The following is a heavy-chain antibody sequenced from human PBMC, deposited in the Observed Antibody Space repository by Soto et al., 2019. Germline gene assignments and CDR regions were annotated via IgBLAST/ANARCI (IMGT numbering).Heavy chain of an antibody. CDR3: VTGSGSSTSDAFDI. V-gene: IGHV4-59*02. J-gene: IGHJ3*02. CDR2: TSHSGST. CDR1: GGSVTTYY. Sequence: QVQLQGSGAGLVKPSETLSLTCIVFGGSVTTYYWTWIRQPPGKGLEWIGFTSHSGSTNYNPSLKSRVTMSVDTSKNQFSLKLNSVTAADTAVYYCVTGSGSSTSDAFDIWDRGTMVTVSS. D-gene: IGHD2-15*01.